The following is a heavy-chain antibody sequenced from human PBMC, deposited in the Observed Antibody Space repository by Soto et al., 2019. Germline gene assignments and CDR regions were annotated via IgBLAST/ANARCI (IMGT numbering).Heavy chain of an antibody. CDR3: ARHYGDDYGDLNDAFDV. V-gene: IGHV4-59*08. J-gene: IGHJ3*01. CDR2: IYYSGST. CDR1: GDSISHYY. D-gene: IGHD4-17*01. Sequence: QVQLQESGPGLVKPSETLSLTCTVSGDSISHYYWSWIRQPPGKGLEWIGNIYYSGSTNYNPSLTCRVTISVDTSQNQFSLKLSSVTAADTAVYYCARHYGDDYGDLNDAFDVWGQGTMVTVSS.